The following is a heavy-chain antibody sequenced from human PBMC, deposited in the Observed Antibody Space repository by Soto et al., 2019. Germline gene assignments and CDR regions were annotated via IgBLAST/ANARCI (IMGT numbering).Heavy chain of an antibody. V-gene: IGHV3-23*01. Sequence: EVQLLESGGDLVQPGGSLRLSCAASGFIFSNYAMTWVRQAPGKGPEWVSTFTSGGSTYYRDTVKGRFTISRDNSKNTLYLQLNSLRAEDTAVYYCARTDKYIFQSSGWANRFDYGGQGTLVTVSS. CDR2: FTSGGST. J-gene: IGHJ4*02. CDR3: ARTDKYIFQSSGWANRFDY. D-gene: IGHD6-19*01. CDR1: GFIFSNYA.